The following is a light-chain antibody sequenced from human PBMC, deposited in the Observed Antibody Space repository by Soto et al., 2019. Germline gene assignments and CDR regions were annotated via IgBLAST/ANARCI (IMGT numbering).Light chain of an antibody. V-gene: IGLV2-14*01. CDR1: SSDVGTYNY. Sequence: QSALTQPASVSGSPGQSITISCTGTSSDVGTYNYVSWYQQHPGKAPKLMIYEVSYRPSGVSNRFSASKSGNTASLTISGLQAEDEADYYCNSYTRSNTLVFGTGTKLTVL. J-gene: IGLJ1*01. CDR3: NSYTRSNTLV. CDR2: EVS.